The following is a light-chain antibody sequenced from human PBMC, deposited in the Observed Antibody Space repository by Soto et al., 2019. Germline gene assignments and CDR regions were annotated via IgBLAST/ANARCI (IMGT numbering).Light chain of an antibody. Sequence: DIQMPQYPSSLSASVGDRVTITCLASQGIRTDLGWYQQKPGKAPKRLIYAASSLQGGVPSRFSGSGSETEFTLTISSLQPEDFATYYCLQHSTYPETFGQGTKVDIK. V-gene: IGKV1-17*01. CDR2: AAS. CDR1: QGIRTD. CDR3: LQHSTYPET. J-gene: IGKJ1*01.